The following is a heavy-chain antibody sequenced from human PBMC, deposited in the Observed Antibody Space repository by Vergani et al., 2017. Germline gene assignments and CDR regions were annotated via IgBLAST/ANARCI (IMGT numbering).Heavy chain of an antibody. D-gene: IGHD6-19*01. CDR1: AVSLQSHY. CDR3: ATVGTKWVVNGFFDH. V-gene: IGHV4-59*11. Sequence: QVQLQESGPGLVKPAETLSLSCTVSAVSLQSHYWAWLRQPPGTGLEYIGFIYHSGSTIYHPSLKSRVNMSVDMSKNQFSLKLKSVTSADTAVYYCATVGTKWVVNGFFDHWGQGILVTVSS. J-gene: IGHJ4*02. CDR2: IYHSGST.